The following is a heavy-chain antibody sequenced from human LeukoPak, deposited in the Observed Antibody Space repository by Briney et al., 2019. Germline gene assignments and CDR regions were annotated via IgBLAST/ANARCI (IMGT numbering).Heavy chain of an antibody. Sequence: QPGGSLRLSCAASGFTFSSYWMHWVRQAPGKGLVWVSRINSDGSSTSYADSVKGRFTITRENAKNTLYLQMNSLRAEDTAVYYCARVKSSGYGEYYFDYWGRGTLVTVSS. CDR2: INSDGSST. V-gene: IGHV3-74*01. D-gene: IGHD5-12*01. J-gene: IGHJ4*02. CDR1: GFTFSSYW. CDR3: ARVKSSGYGEYYFDY.